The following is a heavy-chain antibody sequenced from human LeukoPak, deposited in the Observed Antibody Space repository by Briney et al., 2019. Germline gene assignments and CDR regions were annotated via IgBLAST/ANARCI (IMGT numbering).Heavy chain of an antibody. V-gene: IGHV1-46*01. CDR1: ENTFTSAY. CDR2: INPSGGRSDAT. CDR3: ARPPMIFFTANRCVESWFDP. Sequence: ASVKVSCKASENTFTSAYMSWFRRAPGQGLEWMGMINPSGGRSDATRYAQKFQGRLTVTSDTSTSTVYMEPSSLRSEDSAVYYCARPPMIFFTANRCVESWFDPWGLGTLVTVS. D-gene: IGHD3/OR15-3a*01. J-gene: IGHJ5*02.